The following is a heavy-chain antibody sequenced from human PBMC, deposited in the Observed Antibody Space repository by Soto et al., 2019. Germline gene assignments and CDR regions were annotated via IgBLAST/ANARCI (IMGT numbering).Heavy chain of an antibody. D-gene: IGHD5-18*01. J-gene: IGHJ6*02. CDR1: GGSFSGYY. V-gene: IGHV4-34*01. CDR3: ARGTCGYSYGLCYYYYGMDV. Sequence: PSETLSLTCAVYGGSFSGYYWSWIRQPPGKGLEWIGEINHSGSTNYNPSLKSRVTISVDTSKNQFSLKLSSVTAADTAVYYCARGTCGYSYGLCYYYYGMDVWGQGTTVTSP. CDR2: INHSGST.